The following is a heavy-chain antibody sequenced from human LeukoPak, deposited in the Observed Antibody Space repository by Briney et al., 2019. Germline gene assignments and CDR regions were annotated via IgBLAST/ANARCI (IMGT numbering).Heavy chain of an antibody. CDR3: ARAQAGNYDWPLDL. Sequence: ASVKVSCKASGGTFSKYALSCVRQAPGQGLEWMGAIIPFLDTSNYPPKFQDRVTITTDESTSTAYMDLSSLRSDDTAVYYCARAQAGNYDWPLDLWGQGTLVTVSS. V-gene: IGHV1-69*05. D-gene: IGHD5-12*01. J-gene: IGHJ5*02. CDR2: IIPFLDTS. CDR1: GGTFSKYA.